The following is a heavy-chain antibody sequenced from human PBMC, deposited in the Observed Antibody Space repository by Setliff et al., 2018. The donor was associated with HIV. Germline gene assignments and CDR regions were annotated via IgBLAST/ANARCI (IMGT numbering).Heavy chain of an antibody. CDR1: GFTFSNSA. CDR2: ISGNGVST. Sequence: PGGSLRLSCVASGFTFSNSAMTWVRQAPGKGLEWVSLISGNGVSTYYGDSVKGRFTISRDNSKNTVHLQMNSLRAEDTAIYYCAKPQRDASYFDYWGQGTLVTVSS. CDR3: AKPQRDASYFDY. J-gene: IGHJ4*02. D-gene: IGHD1-1*01. V-gene: IGHV3-23*01.